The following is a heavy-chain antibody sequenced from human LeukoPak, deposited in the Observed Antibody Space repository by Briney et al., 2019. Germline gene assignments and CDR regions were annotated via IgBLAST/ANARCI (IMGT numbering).Heavy chain of an antibody. CDR3: ARVKRASGYFYERDDAFDI. CDR2: IYSGGRT. J-gene: IGHJ3*02. CDR1: EFTVSSNY. V-gene: IGHV3-66*01. Sequence: SGGSLRLSCVVSEFTVSSNYMTWVRQAPGRGLEWVSAIYSGGRTSYADSVKGRFTISGDTSKNTLYLQMNNLRAEDTAVYYCARVKRASGYFYERDDAFDIWGLGTMVTVSS. D-gene: IGHD3-22*01.